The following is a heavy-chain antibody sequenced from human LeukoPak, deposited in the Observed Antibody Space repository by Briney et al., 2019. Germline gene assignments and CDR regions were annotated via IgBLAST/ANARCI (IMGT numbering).Heavy chain of an antibody. CDR2: IIPILGIA. Sequence: SVKVSCKASGGTFSSYAISWVRQAPGQGLEWMGRIIPILGIANYAQKFQGRVTITADKSTSTAYMELSSLRSEDTAVYYCARSYDSSGYDAFDIWGQETMVTVSS. D-gene: IGHD3-22*01. CDR3: ARSYDSSGYDAFDI. CDR1: GGTFSSYA. V-gene: IGHV1-69*04. J-gene: IGHJ3*02.